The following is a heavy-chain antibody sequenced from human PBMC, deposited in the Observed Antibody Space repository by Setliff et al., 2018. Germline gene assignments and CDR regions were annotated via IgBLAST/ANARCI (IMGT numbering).Heavy chain of an antibody. CDR2: INPNSGGA. Sequence: GASVKVSCKASGYTFAGYYMHWVRQAPGRGLEWMGWINPNSGGANYAQKFQGRVTMTRDTSISTGYMELSSLRSEDTAVYYCARGYCSGGSCYSGLPSAFDIWGQGTMVTVSS. CDR3: ARGYCSGGSCYSGLPSAFDI. CDR1: GYTFAGYY. V-gene: IGHV1-2*02. J-gene: IGHJ3*02. D-gene: IGHD2-15*01.